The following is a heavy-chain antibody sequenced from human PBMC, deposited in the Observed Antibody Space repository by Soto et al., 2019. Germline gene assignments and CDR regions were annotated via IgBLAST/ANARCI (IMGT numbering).Heavy chain of an antibody. CDR1: GYSFTSYW. V-gene: IGHV5-51*01. CDR3: ARVYGDYVDHYYGMDV. J-gene: IGHJ6*02. Sequence: GESLKISCKGSGYSFTSYWIGWVRQMPGKGLEWMGIIYPGDSDTRYSPSFQGQVTISADKSISTAYLQWSSLKASDTAMYYCARVYGDYVDHYYGMDVWGQGTTVTVSS. D-gene: IGHD4-17*01. CDR2: IYPGDSDT.